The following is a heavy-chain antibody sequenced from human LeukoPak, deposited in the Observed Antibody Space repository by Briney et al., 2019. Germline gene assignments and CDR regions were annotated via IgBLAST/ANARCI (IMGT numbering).Heavy chain of an antibody. J-gene: IGHJ5*02. CDR2: IYYSGST. V-gene: IGHV4-39*01. D-gene: IGHD2-2*01. CDR3: ARRLTQYDCFDP. CDR1: GGSISSSSYN. Sequence: SETLSLTCIVSGGSISSSSYNWGWIRQSPGKGLEWIGSIYYSGSTYYNPSLKSRLTISVDTSKNQFSLHLNSVTPEDTAVYCARRLTQYDCFDPWGQGILVTVSS.